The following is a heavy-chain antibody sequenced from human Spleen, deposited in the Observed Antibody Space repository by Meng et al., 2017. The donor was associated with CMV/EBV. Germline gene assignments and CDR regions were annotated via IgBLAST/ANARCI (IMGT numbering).Heavy chain of an antibody. V-gene: IGHV1-2*02. CDR3: ARGDCSSTSCYMSWYSDL. J-gene: IGHJ2*01. CDR1: YTFTGYY. D-gene: IGHD2-2*02. CDR2: INPNSGGT. Sequence: YTFTGYYMHWVRQAPGQGLEWMGWINPNSGGTNYAQKFQGRVTMTRDTSISTAYMELSRLRSDDTAVYYCARGDCSSTSCYMSWYSDLWGRGTLVTVSS.